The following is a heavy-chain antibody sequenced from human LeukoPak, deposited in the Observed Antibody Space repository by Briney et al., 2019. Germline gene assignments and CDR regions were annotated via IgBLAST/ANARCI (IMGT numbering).Heavy chain of an antibody. J-gene: IGHJ4*02. CDR1: GGSISNYF. CDR3: ARNALRGYIYGFDY. V-gene: IGHV4-4*07. Sequence: PSETLSLTCTVSGGSISNYFWSWIRQPAGKGLEWIGRIYTTGTTNSNPSLESRVTMSVDTSKDQFSLRLNSVTAADTAVYFCARNALRGYIYGFDYWGQGTLVTVSS. CDR2: IYTTGTT. D-gene: IGHD5-18*01.